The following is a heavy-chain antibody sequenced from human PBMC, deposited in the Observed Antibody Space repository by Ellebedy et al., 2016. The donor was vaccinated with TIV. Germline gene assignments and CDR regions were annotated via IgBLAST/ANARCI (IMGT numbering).Heavy chain of an antibody. J-gene: IGHJ3*02. CDR2: ITPFNGNT. D-gene: IGHD1-26*01. V-gene: IGHV1-45*02. CDR3: ARSVGIVGATTAAFDI. Sequence: SVKVSCXASGYTFTYRYLHWVRQAPGQALEWMGWITPFNGNTNYAQKFQDRVTITRDRSMSTAYMELSSLRSEDTAMYYCARSVGIVGATTAAFDIWGQGTMVTVSS. CDR1: GYTFTYRY.